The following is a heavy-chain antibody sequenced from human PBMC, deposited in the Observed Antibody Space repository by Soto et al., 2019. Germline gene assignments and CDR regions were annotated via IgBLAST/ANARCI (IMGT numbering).Heavy chain of an antibody. V-gene: IGHV1-2*02. J-gene: IGHJ4*02. Sequence: QVQLVQSGAEVKKPGASVKVSCKASGYTFTAYYMHWVRQAPGQGLEWMGWINPNSRGTNLAQKFQGRVTMTRDTSIYTAYMELSWLTSDDTAVYYCARSSGNFADFDYWGQGTLVTVSS. CDR3: ARSSGNFADFDY. D-gene: IGHD1-26*01. CDR1: GYTFTAYY. CDR2: INPNSRGT.